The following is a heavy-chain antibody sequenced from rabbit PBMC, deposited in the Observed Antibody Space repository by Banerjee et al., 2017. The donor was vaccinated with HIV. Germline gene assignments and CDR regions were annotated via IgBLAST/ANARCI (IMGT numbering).Heavy chain of an antibody. J-gene: IGHJ4*01. V-gene: IGHV1S45*01. D-gene: IGHD4-1*01. CDR3: ARDLAGAIGWNFNL. CDR2: SNTISGDT. Sequence: QEQLVESGGGLVQPEGSLTLTCTASGFSFSGSYWICWVRQAPGKGLEWIACSNTISGDTVYATWAKGRFTISKTSSTTVTLQMTSLTAADTATYFCARDLAGAIGWNFNLWGPGTLVTVS. CDR1: GFSFSGSYW.